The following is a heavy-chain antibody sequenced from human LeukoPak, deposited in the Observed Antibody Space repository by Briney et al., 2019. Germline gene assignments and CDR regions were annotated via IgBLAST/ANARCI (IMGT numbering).Heavy chain of an antibody. J-gene: IGHJ4*02. Sequence: SETLSLTCAVYGGSFSGYYWSWIRQPPGKGLEWIGEINHSGSTNYNPSFKSRVTISVDTPKNQFSLKLSSVTAADTAVYYCARALPYCSGGSCYLSVRNDYWGQGTLVTVSS. CDR1: GGSFSGYY. CDR2: INHSGST. V-gene: IGHV4-34*01. D-gene: IGHD2-15*01. CDR3: ARALPYCSGGSCYLSVRNDY.